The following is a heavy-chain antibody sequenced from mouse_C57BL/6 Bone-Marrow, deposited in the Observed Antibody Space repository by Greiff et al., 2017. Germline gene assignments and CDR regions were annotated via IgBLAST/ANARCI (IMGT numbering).Heavy chain of an antibody. CDR2: INPSSGYT. J-gene: IGHJ3*01. CDR1: GYTFTSYW. Sequence: VKLQQSGAELAKPGASVKLSCKASGYTFTSYWMHWVKQRPGQGLEWIGYINPSSGYTKYNQKFKDKATLTADQSSSTAYMQLSSLTYEDSAVYYCARYWDGGALAYWGQGTLVTVSA. V-gene: IGHV1-7*01. CDR3: ARYWDGGALAY. D-gene: IGHD4-1*01.